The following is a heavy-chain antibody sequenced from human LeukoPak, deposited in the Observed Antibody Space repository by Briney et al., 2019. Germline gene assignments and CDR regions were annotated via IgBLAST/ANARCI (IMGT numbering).Heavy chain of an antibody. V-gene: IGHV4-31*03. Sequence: SETLSLTCTVSGGSISSGGYYWSWIRQHPGKGLEWIGYIYYSGSTYYNPSLKSRVTISVDTSKNQFSLKLSSVTAADTAVYYRARDRRTYYDSSGYYRLFDPWGQGTLVTVSS. CDR1: GGSISSGGYY. CDR2: IYYSGST. D-gene: IGHD3-22*01. J-gene: IGHJ5*02. CDR3: ARDRRTYYDSSGYYRLFDP.